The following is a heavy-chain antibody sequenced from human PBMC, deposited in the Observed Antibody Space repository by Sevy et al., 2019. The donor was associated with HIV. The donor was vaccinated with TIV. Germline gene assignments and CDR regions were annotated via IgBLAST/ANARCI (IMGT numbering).Heavy chain of an antibody. CDR1: EFIFDDYA. CDR3: AKDRGYSYSSIDF. Sequence: LRLSCAASEFIFDDYAMHWVRQVPGRGLQWVSGISWNSGAIDYADSVKGRFTMSRDNAKNSLYLQMNNLRLEDTALYYCAKDRGYSYSSIDFWGQGTLVTVSS. D-gene: IGHD5-18*01. CDR2: ISWNSGAI. J-gene: IGHJ4*02. V-gene: IGHV3-9*01.